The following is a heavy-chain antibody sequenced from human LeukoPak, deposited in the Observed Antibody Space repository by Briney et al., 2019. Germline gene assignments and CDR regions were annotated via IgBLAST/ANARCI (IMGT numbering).Heavy chain of an antibody. V-gene: IGHV3-30*02. CDR1: GFTFNTFG. D-gene: IGHD3-16*01. CDR2: LRYDGRNQ. Sequence: GGSLRLSCVASGFTFNTFGMNWVRQAPGKGLEWVSFLRYDGRNQYYADSVKGRFTISRDNPKNTVYLQMNSLRPEDTAVYYCAKDPVLGAPSYYIDNWGQGTLVTVSS. CDR3: AKDPVLGAPSYYIDN. J-gene: IGHJ4*02.